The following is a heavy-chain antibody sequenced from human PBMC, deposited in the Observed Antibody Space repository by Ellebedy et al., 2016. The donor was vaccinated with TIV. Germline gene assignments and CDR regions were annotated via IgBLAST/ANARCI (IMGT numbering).Heavy chain of an antibody. J-gene: IGHJ4*02. Sequence: GESLKISCAASGFTVSSNYMSWVRQAPGKGLEWVANIKQDGSEKYYVDSVKGRFAISRDNAKNSLYLQMNSLRGEDTAVYYCARGGVVAGADYWGQGTLVTVSS. D-gene: IGHD6-19*01. CDR1: GFTVSSNY. V-gene: IGHV3-7*03. CDR2: IKQDGSEK. CDR3: ARGGVVAGADY.